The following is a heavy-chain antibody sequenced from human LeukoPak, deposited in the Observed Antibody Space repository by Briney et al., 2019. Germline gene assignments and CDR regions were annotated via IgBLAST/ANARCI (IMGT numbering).Heavy chain of an antibody. D-gene: IGHD2-15*01. V-gene: IGHV3-23*01. Sequence: GGTLRLSCAASGFTFSSHGMNWVRQAPGKGLEWVSGIIPSGHTTYYADSVRGRFTISRDNSRNTLYLQMNSLRAEDTAVYYCAKDDRWRQLCCWGQGTLVTVSA. CDR2: IIPSGHTT. CDR3: AKDDRWRQLCC. CDR1: GFTFSSHG. J-gene: IGHJ4*02.